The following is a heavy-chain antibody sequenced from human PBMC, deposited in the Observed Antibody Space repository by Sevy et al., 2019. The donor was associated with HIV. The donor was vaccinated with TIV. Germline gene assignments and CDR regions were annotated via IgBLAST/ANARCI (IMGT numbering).Heavy chain of an antibody. V-gene: IGHV1-2*02. CDR3: ARQVDNWFDP. J-gene: IGHJ5*02. CDR2: INPSSGGT. Sequence: ASVKVSYETSGYTFTYYYIHWVRQAPGQGLEWMGWINPSSGGTQYAQKFQGRVSVTSDTSRRTSYMELRRLRSDDTALYYCARQVDNWFDPWAQGTPVTVSS. D-gene: IGHD2-15*01. CDR1: GYTFTYYY.